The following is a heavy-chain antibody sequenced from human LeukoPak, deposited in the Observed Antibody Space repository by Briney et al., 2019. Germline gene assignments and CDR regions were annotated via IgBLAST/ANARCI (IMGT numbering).Heavy chain of an antibody. CDR1: GFTFSTYA. D-gene: IGHD3-22*01. J-gene: IGHJ4*02. CDR3: AKGHDSSGYYSYYFDY. V-gene: IGHV3-23*01. CDR2: ISGSGGST. Sequence: GGSLRLSCAASGFTFSTYAMSWVRQAPGTGLEWVSTISGSGGSTYYGDSVKGRFTISRDTSKNTLYLQMNSLRAEDTAVYYCAKGHDSSGYYSYYFDYWGQGTLVTVSS.